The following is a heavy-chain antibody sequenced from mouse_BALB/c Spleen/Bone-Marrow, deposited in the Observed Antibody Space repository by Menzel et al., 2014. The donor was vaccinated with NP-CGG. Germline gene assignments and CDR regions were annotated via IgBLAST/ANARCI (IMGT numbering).Heavy chain of an antibody. Sequence: HVQLQQSGVALVKPWASGLLSCKSSGYTFTEYTIHWVKQRSGQGLEWIGWFYPGRGSISYNEKFQVKATLTADKSSSTVYTDLSRFTSEDSAVYFCARREERFLTTTTYFAYWDEGTLVT. V-gene: IGHV1-62-2*01. CDR3: ARREERFLTTTTYFAY. CDR2: FYPGRGSI. CDR1: GYTFTEYT. D-gene: IGHD1-2*01. J-gene: IGHJ3*01.